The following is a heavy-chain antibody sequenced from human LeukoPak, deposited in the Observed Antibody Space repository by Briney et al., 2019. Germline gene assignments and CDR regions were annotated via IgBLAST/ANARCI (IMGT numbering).Heavy chain of an antibody. V-gene: IGHV3-13*01. J-gene: IGHJ6*02. CDR2: IDTAGDT. CDR3: ARGDGWFYGMDV. D-gene: IGHD5-24*01. CDR1: GFTFSSYD. Sequence: PGGSLRLPCAASGFTFSSYDMHWVRQSTGKGLEWVSAIDTAGDTYYRGSVKGRFTIDRENAKNSLYLQMNSLRAGDMAVYYCARGDGWFYGMDVWGQGTTVTVSS.